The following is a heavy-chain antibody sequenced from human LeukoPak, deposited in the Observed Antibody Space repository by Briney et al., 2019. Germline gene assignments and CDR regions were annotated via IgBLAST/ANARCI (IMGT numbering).Heavy chain of an antibody. J-gene: IGHJ4*02. CDR1: GFTFSSYA. CDR3: AKGSLMVRGDQGDY. CDR2: ISGSGGST. Sequence: GGSLRLSCAASGFTFSSYAMSWVRQAPGKGLEWVSAISGSGGSTYYADSVKGRFTISRDNSKNTLYLRMNSLRAEDTAVYYCAKGSLMVRGDQGDYWGQGTLVTVSS. V-gene: IGHV3-23*01. D-gene: IGHD3-10*01.